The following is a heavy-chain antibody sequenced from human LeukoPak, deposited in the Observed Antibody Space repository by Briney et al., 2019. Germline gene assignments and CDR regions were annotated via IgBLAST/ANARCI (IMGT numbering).Heavy chain of an antibody. J-gene: IGHJ5*02. CDR2: IIPILGIA. V-gene: IGHV1-69*04. Sequence: ASVKVSCKASGYTFTSYAISWVRQAPGQGLEWMGRIIPILGIANYAQKFQGRVTITADKSTSTAYMELSSLRSEDTAVYYCAYTIFGVVIGWFDPWGQGTLVTVSS. CDR3: AYTIFGVVIGWFDP. CDR1: GYTFTSYA. D-gene: IGHD3-3*01.